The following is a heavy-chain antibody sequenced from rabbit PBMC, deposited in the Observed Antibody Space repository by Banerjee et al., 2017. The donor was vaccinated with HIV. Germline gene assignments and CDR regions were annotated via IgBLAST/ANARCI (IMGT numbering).Heavy chain of an antibody. CDR2: INTSSGNT. Sequence: QSLEESGGGLVQPEGSLTLTCEASGFSFSNKYVMCWVRQAPGKGLEWIACINTSSGNTVYATWAKGRFTISRTSSTTVALQMTSLTAADTATYFCARDGGSGWGAPYYFNLWGPGTLVTVS. CDR1: GFSFSNKYV. CDR3: ARDGGSGWGAPYYFNL. V-gene: IGHV1S40*01. D-gene: IGHD4-1*01. J-gene: IGHJ4*01.